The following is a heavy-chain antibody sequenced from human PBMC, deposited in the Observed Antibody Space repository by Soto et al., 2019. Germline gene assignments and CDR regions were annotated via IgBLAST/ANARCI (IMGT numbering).Heavy chain of an antibody. CDR2: ISGSGGST. Sequence: GGSLRLSCAASGFTFSSYAMSWVRQAPGKGLEWVSAISGSGGSTYYADSVKGRFTISRDNSKNTLYLQMNSLRAEDTAVYYCAKLKTLGCSGGSCYSSWFDPWGQGTLVTVSS. V-gene: IGHV3-23*01. CDR3: AKLKTLGCSGGSCYSSWFDP. J-gene: IGHJ5*02. CDR1: GFTFSSYA. D-gene: IGHD2-15*01.